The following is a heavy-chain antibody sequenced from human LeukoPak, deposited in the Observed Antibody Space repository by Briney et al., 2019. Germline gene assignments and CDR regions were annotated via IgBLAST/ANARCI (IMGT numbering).Heavy chain of an antibody. CDR2: IYYSGST. CDR3: ARSPTKFYFDY. V-gene: IGHV4-59*08. J-gene: IGHJ4*02. CDR1: GGSISSYY. Sequence: SETLSLTCTVSGGSISSYYWSWIRQPPGKGLEWIGYIYYSGSTNYNPSLKSRVTISVDTSKNQLSLKLSSVTAADTAVYYCARSPTKFYFDYWGQGTLVTVSS.